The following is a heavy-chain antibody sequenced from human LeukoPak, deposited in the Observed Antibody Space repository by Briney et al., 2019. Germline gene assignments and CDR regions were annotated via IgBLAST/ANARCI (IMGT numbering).Heavy chain of an antibody. V-gene: IGHV3-20*04. CDR3: AAGDSSGYCYNFQH. J-gene: IGHJ1*01. D-gene: IGHD3-22*01. CDR1: GFTFSTHG. Sequence: PGGSLRLSCAASGFTFSTHGMSWVRQAPGKGLEWVSGINWNGGSTGYADSVKGRFTISRDNGKNSLYLQMNSLRAEDTALYYYAAGDSSGYCYNFQHWGQGTLVTVSS. CDR2: INWNGGST.